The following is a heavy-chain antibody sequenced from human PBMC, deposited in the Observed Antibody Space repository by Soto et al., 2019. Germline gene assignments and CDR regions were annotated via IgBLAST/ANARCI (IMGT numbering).Heavy chain of an antibody. CDR2: IYYDGSNK. J-gene: IGHJ4*02. CDR1: GFAFSNYG. D-gene: IGHD3-10*01. Sequence: GESLKISCTASGFAFSNYGIHWVRQAPGKGLEWVAVIYYDGSNKYYADSVKGRFTISRDNSKDTLFLQMNSLRAEDTAVYYCARGYYVSGSFYFDYWGQGTLVTVSS. CDR3: ARGYYVSGSFYFDY. V-gene: IGHV3-33*01.